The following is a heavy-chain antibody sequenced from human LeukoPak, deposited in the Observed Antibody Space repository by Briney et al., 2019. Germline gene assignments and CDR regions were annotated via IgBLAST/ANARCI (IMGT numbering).Heavy chain of an antibody. V-gene: IGHV4-4*07. CDR3: ARGSQNYYNPFDN. Sequence: PSETLSLTCTVSGGSISGSISGTYWSWVRQPAGKGLEWIGRIHTSGSTKYNPSLKSRVTMSVDTSKNQLFLRLTSVTAADTALYYCARGSQNYYNPFDNWGQGTLVTVSS. CDR2: IHTSGST. D-gene: IGHD3-10*01. CDR1: GGSISGSISGTY. J-gene: IGHJ4*02.